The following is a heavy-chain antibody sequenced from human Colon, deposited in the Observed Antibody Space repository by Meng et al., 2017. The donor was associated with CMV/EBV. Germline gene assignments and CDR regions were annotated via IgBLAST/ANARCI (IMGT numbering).Heavy chain of an antibody. V-gene: IGHV1-46*01. J-gene: IGHJ5*02. Sequence: QVQLVQSGAEVKKPGGSVKVSGTAPGYTFSNYYLPWVRQAPVQGLEWMGIIKISEGRTICPQKFQGRVTMTTDTSTTTVYMELSSLKTEDKAVYYCAREEPHALKYDPWGQGTLVTVSS. CDR1: GYTFSNYY. CDR2: IKISEGRT. CDR3: AREEPHALKYDP. D-gene: IGHD1-14*01.